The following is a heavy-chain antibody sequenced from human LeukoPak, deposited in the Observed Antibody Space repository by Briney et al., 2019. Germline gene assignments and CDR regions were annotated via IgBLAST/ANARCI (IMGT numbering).Heavy chain of an antibody. CDR1: GGSFSGYY. J-gene: IGHJ6*03. CDR3: PRGTNSRTILGLVIPYYMAL. CDR2: INHSGST. D-gene: IGHD3/OR15-3a*01. V-gene: IGHV4-34*01. Sequence: SETLSLTCAVYGGSFSGYYWSWIRQPPAKGLERIGEINHSGSTNYNPSLKSRVTISVDTSKNQFSLTLSSVTDADTVLYYCPRGTNSRTILGLVIPYYMALRGRPTTVTVSS.